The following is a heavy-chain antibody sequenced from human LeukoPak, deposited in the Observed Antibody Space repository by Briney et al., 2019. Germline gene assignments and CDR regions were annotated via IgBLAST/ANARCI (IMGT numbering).Heavy chain of an antibody. J-gene: IGHJ4*02. CDR1: GGSISSSSYY. D-gene: IGHD3-22*01. Sequence: PSETLSLTCTVSGGSISSSSYYWGWIRQPPGKGLEWIGSIYYSGSTYYNPSLKSRVTISVDTSKNQFSLKLSSVTAADTAVYYCARGTTYYYDSSGYPVFDYWGQGTLVTVSS. CDR2: IYYSGST. CDR3: ARGTTYYYDSSGYPVFDY. V-gene: IGHV4-39*07.